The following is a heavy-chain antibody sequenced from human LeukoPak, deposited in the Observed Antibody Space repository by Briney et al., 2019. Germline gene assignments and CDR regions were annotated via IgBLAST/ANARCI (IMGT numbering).Heavy chain of an antibody. J-gene: IGHJ4*02. Sequence: GGSLRLSCAASGFTFSSYGMHWVRQAPGKGLEWVTFIRYDGRDKYYADSVKGRFTISRDNSKNTAFLQMNSLRAEDTAVYYCARVRWGGLYYFDYWGQGTLVTVSS. D-gene: IGHD3-16*01. CDR2: IRYDGRDK. CDR3: ARVRWGGLYYFDY. V-gene: IGHV3-30*02. CDR1: GFTFSSYG.